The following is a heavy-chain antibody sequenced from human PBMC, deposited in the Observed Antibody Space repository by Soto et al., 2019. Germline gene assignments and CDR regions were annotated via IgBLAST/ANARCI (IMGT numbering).Heavy chain of an antibody. V-gene: IGHV4-4*02. Sequence: QVQVQESGPGLVKPSGTLSLTCAVSDGSINTDNWWTWVRQPPGKGLAWIGEIYHSGSTNYNPSLKSRVTISVDKSKNQLPRKLTSVTAADTAVYYFASGTGYCSGGSCYNYFDPWGQGTLVTVSS. CDR3: ASGTGYCSGGSCYNYFDP. J-gene: IGHJ5*02. CDR2: IYHSGST. CDR1: DGSINTDNW. D-gene: IGHD2-15*01.